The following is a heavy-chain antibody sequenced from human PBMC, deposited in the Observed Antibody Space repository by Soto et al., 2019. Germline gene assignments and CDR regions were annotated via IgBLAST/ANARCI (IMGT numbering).Heavy chain of an antibody. J-gene: IGHJ4*02. CDR1: GFAISTSV. Sequence: QVQLVESGGGVVQPGGSLRLSCAASGFAISTSVIHWVRQAPGKGLEWMAHISYNGNKKHYADSVKGRFTVSRDISESTLYLQMNSLRAEDTAVYYCAREQFEDGRGHYDHWGQGTLVSVSS. CDR3: AREQFEDGRGHYDH. D-gene: IGHD3-22*01. CDR2: ISYNGNKK. V-gene: IGHV3-30*03.